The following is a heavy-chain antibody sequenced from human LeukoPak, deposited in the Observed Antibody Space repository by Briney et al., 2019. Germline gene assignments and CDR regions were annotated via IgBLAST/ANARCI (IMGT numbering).Heavy chain of an antibody. CDR2: ISGSGGST. D-gene: IGHD3-22*01. Sequence: GGSLRLSCAASRFTFSSYAMSWVRQAPGKGLEWVSSISGSGGSTYYADSVKGRFTISRDNSKNTLYLQMNSLRAEDTAVYYCAKSSYYDSSGFYREYYFDYRGQGTLVTVSS. CDR3: AKSSYYDSSGFYREYYFDY. CDR1: RFTFSSYA. J-gene: IGHJ4*02. V-gene: IGHV3-23*01.